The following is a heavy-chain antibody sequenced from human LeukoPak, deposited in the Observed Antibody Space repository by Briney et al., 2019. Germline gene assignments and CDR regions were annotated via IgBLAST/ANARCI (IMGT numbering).Heavy chain of an antibody. CDR2: MSSGGSTI. CDR3: ARAGEMRYMDV. D-gene: IGHD5-24*01. V-gene: IGHV3-11*01. J-gene: IGHJ6*03. CDR1: GFTFSDYY. Sequence: GGSLRLSCAASGFTFSDYYMAWIRQAPGKGLEWLSYMSSGGSTINYADSVKGRFTISRDNAKSSLYLQMNSLRVDDTATYYCARAGEMRYMDVWGKGTAVAVS.